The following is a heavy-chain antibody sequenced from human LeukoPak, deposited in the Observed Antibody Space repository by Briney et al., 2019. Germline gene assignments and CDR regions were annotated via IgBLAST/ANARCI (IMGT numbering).Heavy chain of an antibody. CDR2: ISYDGSNK. CDR3: AREDDSNTSDY. D-gene: IGHD3-22*01. V-gene: IGHV3-30-3*01. J-gene: IGHJ4*02. Sequence: GGSLRLSCAASGFTFSSYAMHWVRQAPGKGLEWVAVISYDGSNKYYADSVKGRFTISRDNSKNTLYLQMNSLRAEDTAVYDCAREDDSNTSDYWGQGTLVTVSS. CDR1: GFTFSSYA.